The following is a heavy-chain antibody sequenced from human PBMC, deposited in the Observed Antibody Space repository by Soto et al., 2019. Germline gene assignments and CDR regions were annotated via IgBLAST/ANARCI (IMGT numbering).Heavy chain of an antibody. CDR3: ARTDSDYYDSIGFDY. V-gene: IGHV4-39*01. D-gene: IGHD3-22*01. CDR1: GGSISSSSYY. CDR2: IYYSGST. Sequence: SETLSLTCTVSGGSISSSSYYWGWIRQPPGKGLEWIGSIYYSGSTYYNPSLKSRVTISVDTSKNQFSLKLSSVTAADTAVYYCARTDSDYYDSIGFDYWGQGTLVTVSS. J-gene: IGHJ4*02.